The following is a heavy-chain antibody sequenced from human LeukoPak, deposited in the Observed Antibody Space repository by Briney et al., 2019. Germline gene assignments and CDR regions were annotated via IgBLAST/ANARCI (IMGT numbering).Heavy chain of an antibody. V-gene: IGHV3-23*01. CDR1: GFTFSSYA. D-gene: IGHD3-3*01. CDR3: AKDTLESTRTFDF. CDR2: ISGSGTST. J-gene: IGHJ4*02. Sequence: PGGSLRLSCAASGFTFSSYAMSWVRQAPGKGLEWVSAISGSGTSTYYVDSVKGRFTISRDNSKNTLYLQMNSLRAEDAAVYYCAKDTLESTRTFDFWGQGSLVTVSS.